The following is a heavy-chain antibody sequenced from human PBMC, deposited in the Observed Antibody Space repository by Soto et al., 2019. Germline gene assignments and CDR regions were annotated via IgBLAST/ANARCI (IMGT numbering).Heavy chain of an antibody. CDR2: ISWNSGSI. V-gene: IGHV3-9*01. CDR3: AKDAAARPAGYYYGMDV. Sequence: EVRLVESGGGLVQPGRSLRLSCAASGFTFDDYAMHWVRQAPGKGLEWVSGISWNSGSIGYADSVKGRFTISRDNAKNSLYLQMNSLRAEDTALYYCAKDAAARPAGYYYGMDVWGQGTTVTVSS. CDR1: GFTFDDYA. J-gene: IGHJ6*02. D-gene: IGHD6-13*01.